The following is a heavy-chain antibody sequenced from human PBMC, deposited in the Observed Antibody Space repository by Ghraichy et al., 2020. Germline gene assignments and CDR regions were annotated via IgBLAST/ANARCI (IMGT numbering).Heavy chain of an antibody. J-gene: IGHJ2*01. CDR1: GFTFSSYS. D-gene: IGHD4-17*01. V-gene: IGHV3-48*01. Sequence: GGSLRLSCAASGFTFSSYSMNWVRQAPGKGLEWVSYIGSSSGTTYYADSVKGRFTNSRDNARNSLYLQMNSLRAEDTALYFCARGNYGDYGGWYFDLWGPGTLVTVSS. CDR2: IGSSSGTT. CDR3: ARGNYGDYGGWYFDL.